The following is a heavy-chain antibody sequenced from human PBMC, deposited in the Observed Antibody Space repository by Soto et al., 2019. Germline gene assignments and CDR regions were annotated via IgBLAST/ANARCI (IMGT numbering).Heavy chain of an antibody. Sequence: SETLSLTCAVSGGSISSGGYSWSWIRQPPGKGLEWIGYIYHSGSTYYNPSLKSRVTISVDRSKNQFSLKLSSATAADTAVYYCAKGPDPWGQGTPVTVSS. V-gene: IGHV4-30-2*01. CDR2: IYHSGST. CDR1: GGSISSGGYS. CDR3: AKGPDP. J-gene: IGHJ5*02.